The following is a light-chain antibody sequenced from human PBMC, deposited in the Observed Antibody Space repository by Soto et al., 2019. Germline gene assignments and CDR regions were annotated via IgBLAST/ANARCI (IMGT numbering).Light chain of an antibody. J-gene: IGKJ4*01. CDR1: QSINNY. V-gene: IGKV3-11*01. Sequence: EIVLTQSPVTLSLSPGERATLSCRASQSINNYLAWYQQKPGQPPRLLIYDASNRATAIPVRFSGSGSGTDFTPPISSLEPEDSAVYYCQSRGIWPPGATFGGGTKVEIK. CDR3: QSRGIWPPGAT. CDR2: DAS.